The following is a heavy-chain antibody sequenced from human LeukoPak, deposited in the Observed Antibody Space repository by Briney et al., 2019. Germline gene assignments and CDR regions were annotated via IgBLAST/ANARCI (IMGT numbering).Heavy chain of an antibody. CDR1: GGSFSGYY. Sequence: SETLSLTCAVYGGSFSGYYWSWIRQPPGKGLEWIGEINHSGSTNYNPSLKSRVTISVDTSKNQFSLKLSSVTAADTAVYYWARDSHNSSSSVDYWGQGTLVTVSS. J-gene: IGHJ4*02. D-gene: IGHD6-6*01. V-gene: IGHV4-34*01. CDR2: INHSGST. CDR3: ARDSHNSSSSVDY.